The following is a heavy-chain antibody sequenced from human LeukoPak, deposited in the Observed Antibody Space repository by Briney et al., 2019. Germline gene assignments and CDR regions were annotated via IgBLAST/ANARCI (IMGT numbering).Heavy chain of an antibody. Sequence: SETLSLTCTVSGGSINNHCWSWIRQPAGKGLEWIGRIYTSGSSNYNPSLKSRVTMSVDTSKNQFSLKLSSVTAADTAVYYCARGFWLTGTTYFDCWGQGTLVTVSS. CDR3: ARGFWLTGTTYFDC. V-gene: IGHV4-4*07. J-gene: IGHJ4*02. CDR2: IYTSGSS. CDR1: GGSINNHC. D-gene: IGHD1-20*01.